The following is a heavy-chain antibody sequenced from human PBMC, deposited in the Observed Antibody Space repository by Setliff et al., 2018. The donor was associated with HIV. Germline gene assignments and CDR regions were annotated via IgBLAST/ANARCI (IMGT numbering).Heavy chain of an antibody. CDR1: GSSISSYY. CDR2: TYTSGST. V-gene: IGHV4-4*09. D-gene: IGHD2-21*02. J-gene: IGHJ6*03. Sequence: ETLSLTCTVSGSSISSYYWSWIRQSPGKGLEWIGYTYTSGSTNYNHNPSLKSRVTISVDTSKNRFSLKLTPVTAADTAVYWCARDISLFYCGADCSPENYYFYYYMDVWGKGTTVTVSS. CDR3: ARDISLFYCGADCSPENYYFYYYMDV.